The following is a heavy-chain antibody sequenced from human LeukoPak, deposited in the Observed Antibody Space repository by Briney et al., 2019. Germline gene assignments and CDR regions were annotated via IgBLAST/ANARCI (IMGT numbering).Heavy chain of an antibody. D-gene: IGHD3-10*01. V-gene: IGHV4-59*12. Sequence: SETLSLTCTVSGGSISSYYWSWIRQPPGKGLEWIGYIYYSGSTNYNPSLKSRVTMSVDTSKNQFSLKLSSVTAADTAVYYCARDLPPYYYGSGSPTLLNWFDPWGQGTLVTVSS. J-gene: IGHJ5*02. CDR1: GGSISSYY. CDR3: ARDLPPYYYGSGSPTLLNWFDP. CDR2: IYYSGST.